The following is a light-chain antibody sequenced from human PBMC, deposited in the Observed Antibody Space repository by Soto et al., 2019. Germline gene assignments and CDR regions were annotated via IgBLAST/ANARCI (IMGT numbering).Light chain of an antibody. Sequence: QSVLTQPPSVSGAPGQRVTISCTGSSSNIGAGYDVHWYQHLPGTAPKLLIYGNSNRPSGVPDRFSGSKSGTSASLAITGLQAEDEADYHCQSYDSNLSAYVFGPVTKLTVL. CDR1: SSNIGAGYD. CDR2: GNS. CDR3: QSYDSNLSAYV. V-gene: IGLV1-40*01. J-gene: IGLJ1*01.